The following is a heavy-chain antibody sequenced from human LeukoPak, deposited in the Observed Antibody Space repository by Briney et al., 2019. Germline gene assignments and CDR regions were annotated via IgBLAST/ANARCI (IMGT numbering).Heavy chain of an antibody. V-gene: IGHV1-8*01. J-gene: IGHJ4*02. CDR1: GYTFTSYD. D-gene: IGHD6-6*01. CDR2: MNPNSGNT. Sequence: ASVKVSCKASGYTFTSYDINWVRQATGQGLEWMGWMNPNSGNTGYAQKFQGRVTMTRNTSISTAYMELRSLRSDDTAVYYCARDRIAARQWGFDYWGQGTLVTVSS. CDR3: ARDRIAARQWGFDY.